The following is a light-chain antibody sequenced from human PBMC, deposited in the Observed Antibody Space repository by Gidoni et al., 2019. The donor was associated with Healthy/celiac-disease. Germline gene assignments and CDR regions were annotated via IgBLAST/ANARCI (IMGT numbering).Light chain of an antibody. CDR2: AAS. CDR1: QSISSY. Sequence: DIQMTQSPSSLSASVGDRVTITCRASQSISSYLNWYQQKPGKAPKLLIYAASSLQSGVPSRFSGSGSGTDFTLTISSLQPEEFSTYYCQQSYSTPPVTFGPXTKVDIK. V-gene: IGKV1-39*01. J-gene: IGKJ3*01. CDR3: QQSYSTPPVT.